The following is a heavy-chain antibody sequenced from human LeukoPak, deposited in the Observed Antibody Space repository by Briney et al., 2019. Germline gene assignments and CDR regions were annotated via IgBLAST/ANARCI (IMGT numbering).Heavy chain of an antibody. Sequence: GASVKVSCKASGYAFTGYYIHWVRQSPGQGLEWMGWISAYNGNTNYAQKLQGRVTKTTDTSTSTAYMELRSLRSDDTAVYYCAREILNYDSSGYYGGWFDPWGQGTLVTVSS. CDR1: GYAFTGYY. D-gene: IGHD3-22*01. J-gene: IGHJ5*02. V-gene: IGHV1-18*04. CDR2: ISAYNGNT. CDR3: AREILNYDSSGYYGGWFDP.